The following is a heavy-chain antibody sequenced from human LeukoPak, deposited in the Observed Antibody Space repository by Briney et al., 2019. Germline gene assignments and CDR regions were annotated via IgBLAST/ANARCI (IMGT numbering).Heavy chain of an antibody. CDR1: GGSISSYY. Sequence: SETLSLTCTVSGGSISSYYWGWIRQPPGKGLECIGIIYYTGSTNYNPSLKSRVTISVDTSKNQFSLKVSSVTAAGTAVYYCARVEDSGYDYRGWFDPWGQGTLVTVSS. CDR2: IYYTGST. D-gene: IGHD5-12*01. V-gene: IGHV4-39*07. J-gene: IGHJ5*02. CDR3: ARVEDSGYDYRGWFDP.